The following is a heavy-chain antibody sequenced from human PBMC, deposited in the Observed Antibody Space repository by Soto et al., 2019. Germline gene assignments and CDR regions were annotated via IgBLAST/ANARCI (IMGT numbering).Heavy chain of an antibody. D-gene: IGHD3-10*01. Sequence: PGGSLRLSCAASGFTFSNYWMSWVRQAPGKGLEWVANIKEDGSEKNYVDSVKGRLTISRDNAKNSLFLQMNSLRAEDTAVYYCARPGLWFGESYFDYWGQGTLVTVSS. CDR3: ARPGLWFGESYFDY. CDR2: IKEDGSEK. CDR1: GFTFSNYW. V-gene: IGHV3-7*05. J-gene: IGHJ4*02.